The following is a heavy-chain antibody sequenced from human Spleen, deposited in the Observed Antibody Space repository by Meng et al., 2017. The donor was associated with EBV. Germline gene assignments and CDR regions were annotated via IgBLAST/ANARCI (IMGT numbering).Heavy chain of an antibody. CDR1: GGFVRGLY. CDR3: ARGRTVARSPWSDP. Sequence: QVHLHHCVARLLKHSGSMTITWAVCGGFVRGLYWIGIRQSAEKGLEWIGESNHSGSTTDSPSLKSRVTISVDTSKDQFSLRLTSVTAADTAIDYCARGRTVARSPWSDPWGQGTLVTVSS. D-gene: IGHD6-6*01. CDR2: SNHSGST. J-gene: IGHJ5*02. V-gene: IGHV4-34*01.